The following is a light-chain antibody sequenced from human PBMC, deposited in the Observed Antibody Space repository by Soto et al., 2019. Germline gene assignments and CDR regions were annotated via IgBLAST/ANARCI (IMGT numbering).Light chain of an antibody. V-gene: IGLV2-14*01. CDR3: SSYTSSSTLV. CDR2: EVS. CDR1: SSDVGGYNY. J-gene: IGLJ2*01. Sequence: QSVLTQPASVSGSPGQSITISCTGSSSDVGGYNYVSWYQQHPGKAPKLMIYEVSNRPSGISNRFSGSKSGNTASLTLYGLQAEDEADYDCSSYTSSSTLVFGGGTKRKVL.